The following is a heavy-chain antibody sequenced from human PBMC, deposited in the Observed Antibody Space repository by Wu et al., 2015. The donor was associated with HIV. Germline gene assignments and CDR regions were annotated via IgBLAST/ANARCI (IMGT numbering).Heavy chain of an antibody. CDR1: GYNFTNFG. CDR2: FNSYDENI. CDR3: ARDRPYFDY. V-gene: IGHV1-18*01. D-gene: IGHD6-6*01. J-gene: IGHJ4*02. Sequence: QVQLVQSGGELKKPGASVKISCKTSGYNFTNFGISWVRQAPGQGLEWMAWISGVRQAPAQGLEWMGWFNSYDENIHYAEKFQGRVTVTTNTSTSTVYMELGSLRYDDTAVYYCARDRPYFDYWGQGTLVIVSS.